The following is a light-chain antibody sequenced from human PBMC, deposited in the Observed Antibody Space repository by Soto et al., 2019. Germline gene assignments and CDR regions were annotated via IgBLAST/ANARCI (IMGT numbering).Light chain of an antibody. CDR1: QSVDSY. J-gene: IGKJ5*01. CDR3: QQRNDWQVT. Sequence: EIVLTQSPVTLSLSPGARAPLSCRASQSVDSYLAWYQQKPGQAPRLLIYDVSNRATGIPARFSGSGSGTDFTLTISSLEPGDFAVYYCQQRNDWQVTFGQGTRLEIK. V-gene: IGKV3-11*01. CDR2: DVS.